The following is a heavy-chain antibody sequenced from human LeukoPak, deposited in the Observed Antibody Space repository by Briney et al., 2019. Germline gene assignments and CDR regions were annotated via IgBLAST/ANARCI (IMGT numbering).Heavy chain of an antibody. V-gene: IGHV3-33*01. CDR3: ARDRLAVADHANWFDP. CDR2: IWYDRSNK. Sequence: PGGSLRLSCAASGFTFSSYGMHWVRQAPGKGLEWVAVIWYDRSNKYYADSVKGRFTISRDNSKNTLYLQMNSLRAEDTAVYYCARDRLAVADHANWFDPWGQGTLVTVSS. D-gene: IGHD6-19*01. J-gene: IGHJ5*02. CDR1: GFTFSSYG.